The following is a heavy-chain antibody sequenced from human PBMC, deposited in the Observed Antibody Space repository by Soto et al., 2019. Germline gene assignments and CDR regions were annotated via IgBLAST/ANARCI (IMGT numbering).Heavy chain of an antibody. CDR2: TAVGSGDT. CDR1: GFTFTSSA. J-gene: IGHJ6*02. CDR3: ARYNAMDV. V-gene: IGHV1-58*01. Sequence: SVKVSCKASGFTFTSSAVQWVRQTPGQRLEWIGWTAVGSGDTRYAQKFQDRVTIIRDLSTSTSYMELNSLRGEDTAIYYCARYNAMDVWGQGTTVTVSS.